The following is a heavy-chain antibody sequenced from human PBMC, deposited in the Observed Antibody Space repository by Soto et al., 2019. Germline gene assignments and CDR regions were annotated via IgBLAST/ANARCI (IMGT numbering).Heavy chain of an antibody. CDR3: AKGPSGGYDFWSGYTPFDP. V-gene: IGHV3-23*01. D-gene: IGHD3-3*01. J-gene: IGHJ5*02. CDR2: ISGSGGST. CDR1: GFTFSSYA. Sequence: EVQLLESGGGLVQPGGSLRLSCAASGFTFSSYAMSWVRQAPGKGLEWVSAISGSGGSTYYADSVKGRFTISRDNSKNTLYLQMNSLRAEDTAVYYCAKGPSGGYDFWSGYTPFDPWGQGTLVTVSS.